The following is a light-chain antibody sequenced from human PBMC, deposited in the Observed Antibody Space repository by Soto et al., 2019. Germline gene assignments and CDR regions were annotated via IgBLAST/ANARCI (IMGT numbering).Light chain of an antibody. Sequence: QSVLTQPPSVSGAPGQRVTISCTGSSSNIGAGYDVHWYQQLPGTAPKLLIYGNSNRPSGVPDRFSGSKSGTSASLAITGLQADDEADYYCQSYDSSLGGSGVFGGGTKLTVL. J-gene: IGLJ2*01. V-gene: IGLV1-40*01. CDR1: SSNIGAGYD. CDR2: GNS. CDR3: QSYDSSLGGSGV.